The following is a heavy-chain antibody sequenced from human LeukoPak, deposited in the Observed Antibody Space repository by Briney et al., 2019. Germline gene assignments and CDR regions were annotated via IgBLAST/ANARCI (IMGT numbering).Heavy chain of an antibody. J-gene: IGHJ4*02. CDR1: GGSISSGGYY. CDR3: ARVPHFGPGYCSGGSCYDY. Sequence: SQTLSPICTVSGGSISSGGYYWSWSRQPPGKGLEWIGYIYYSGSTYYNPSLKSRVTISVDTSKNQFSLKLSSVTAADTAVYYCARVPHFGPGYCSGGSCYDYWGQGTLVTVSS. CDR2: IYYSGST. V-gene: IGHV4-30-4*01. D-gene: IGHD2-15*01.